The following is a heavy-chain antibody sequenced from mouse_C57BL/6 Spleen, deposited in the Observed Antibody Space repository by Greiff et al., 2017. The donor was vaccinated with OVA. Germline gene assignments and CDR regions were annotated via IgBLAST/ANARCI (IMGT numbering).Heavy chain of an antibody. Sequence: VQLQQSGPGMVKPSQSLSLTCTVTGYSITSGYDWHWIRHFPGNKLEWMGYISYSGSTNYNPSLKSRISITHDTSKNHFFLKLNSVTTEDTATYYCARGEGGYPAWFAYWGQGTLVTVSA. CDR1: GYSITSGYD. J-gene: IGHJ3*01. V-gene: IGHV3-1*01. D-gene: IGHD2-2*01. CDR3: ARGEGGYPAWFAY. CDR2: ISYSGST.